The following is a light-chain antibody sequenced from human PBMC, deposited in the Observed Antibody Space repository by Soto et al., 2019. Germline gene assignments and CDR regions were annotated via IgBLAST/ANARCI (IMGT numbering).Light chain of an antibody. CDR2: KAS. J-gene: IGKJ1*01. CDR1: QSISSW. CDR3: QPYNSYWT. V-gene: IGKV1-5*03. Sequence: DIQMTQSPSTLSASVGDRVTITCRASQSISSWLAWYQQKPGKAAKLLIYKASSLESGVPSRFSGSGSGTEFTLTSSSLQPDDFATYYCQPYNSYWTFGQGTKVEIK.